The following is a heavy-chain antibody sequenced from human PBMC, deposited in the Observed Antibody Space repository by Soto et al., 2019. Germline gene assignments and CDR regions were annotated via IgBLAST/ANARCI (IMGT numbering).Heavy chain of an antibody. V-gene: IGHV1-46*03. CDR3: ARSGVAARPQVAHFDY. D-gene: IGHD6-6*01. J-gene: IGHJ4*02. CDR2: INPSGGST. CDR1: GYTFTSYY. Sequence: GASVKVSCKASGYTFTSYYMHWVRQAHGQGLEWMGIINPSGGSTSYAQKFQGRVTMTRDTSTSTVYMELSSLRSEDTAVYYCARSGVAARPQVAHFDYWGQGTLVTVSS.